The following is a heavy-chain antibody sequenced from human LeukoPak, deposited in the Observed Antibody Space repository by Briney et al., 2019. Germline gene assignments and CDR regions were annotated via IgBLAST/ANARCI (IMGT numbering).Heavy chain of an antibody. V-gene: IGHV3-15*01. D-gene: IGHD1-1*01. J-gene: IGHJ5*02. Sequence: PGGSLRLSCATSGFTFSNAWMTWVRQAQGKGLEWVGRIKTKGEGGTVDYAAPVKGRFTISRDDSKNTLYLQMNSLRAEDTAVYYCAKGSTRENWFDPWGQGTLVTVSS. CDR3: AKGSTRENWFDP. CDR1: GFTFSNAW. CDR2: IKTKGEGGTV.